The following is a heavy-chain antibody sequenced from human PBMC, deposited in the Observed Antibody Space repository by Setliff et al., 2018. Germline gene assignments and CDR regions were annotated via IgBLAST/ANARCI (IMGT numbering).Heavy chain of an antibody. J-gene: IGHJ5*02. CDR1: GYTFTSHD. V-gene: IGHV1-8*01. CDR3: ARDITMGENWFDP. CDR2: MNPNNGNT. D-gene: IGHD3-10*01. Sequence: ASVKVSCKASGYTFTSHDINWVRQATGQGLEWMGWMNPNNGNTGCVQKFQGRLTMTRNTSISTAYMELSSLRSDDTAVYYCARDITMGENWFDPWGQGTLVTVSS.